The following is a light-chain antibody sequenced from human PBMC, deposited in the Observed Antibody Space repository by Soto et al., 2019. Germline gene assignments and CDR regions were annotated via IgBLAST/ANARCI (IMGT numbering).Light chain of an antibody. V-gene: IGLV2-23*01. Sequence: QSALTQPASVSGSPGQSITISCTGTSSDVGSYDLVSWYQQPPGKAPKLMIYEDTKRPSGISTRFSGSKSGNAASLTISGLQAEAEADYYCCSYAGSGTFVFGTGTKVTFL. J-gene: IGLJ1*01. CDR3: CSYAGSGTFV. CDR2: EDT. CDR1: SSDVGSYDL.